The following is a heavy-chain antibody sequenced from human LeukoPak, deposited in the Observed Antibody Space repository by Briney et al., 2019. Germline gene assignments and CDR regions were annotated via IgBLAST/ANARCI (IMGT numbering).Heavy chain of an antibody. CDR1: GFTFGSYA. J-gene: IGHJ4*02. CDR2: ISGSGGST. CDR3: ATAEYSRGPVDY. D-gene: IGHD6-6*01. Sequence: GGSLRLSCAASGFTFGSYAMSWVRQAPGKGLEWVSAISGSGGSTYYADSVKGRFTISRDNSKNTLYLQMNSLRAEDTAVYYCATAEYSRGPVDYWGQGTLVTVSS. V-gene: IGHV3-23*01.